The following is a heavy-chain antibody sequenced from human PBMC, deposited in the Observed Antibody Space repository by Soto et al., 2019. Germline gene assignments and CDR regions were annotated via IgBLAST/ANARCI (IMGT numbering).Heavy chain of an antibody. CDR1: GVSMSSYY. D-gene: IGHD4-17*01. CDR2: IYNSGDT. CDR3: ARSSGDPYGYFDL. V-gene: IGHV4-59*01. Sequence: QVQLQESGPGLVKPSETLSLTCTVSGVSMSSYYWSWMRQPPGKGLEWIGCIYNSGDTNYNPSLKSRVTIAVDTSRSQLSLKLSSVTAADTAVYYCARSSGDPYGYFDLWGRGTLVTVSS. J-gene: IGHJ2*01.